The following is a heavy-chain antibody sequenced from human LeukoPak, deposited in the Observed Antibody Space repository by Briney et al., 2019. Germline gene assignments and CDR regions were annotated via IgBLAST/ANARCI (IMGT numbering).Heavy chain of an antibody. CDR2: INHSGST. CDR3: ARVYCGGDCYFLGWFDP. CDR1: DDSITYY. Sequence: SETLSLTCTVSDDSITYYWSWIRQPPGKGLEWIGEINHSGSTNYNPSLKSRVTISVDTSKNQFSLKLSSVTAADTAVYYCARVYCGGDCYFLGWFDPWGQGALVTVSS. J-gene: IGHJ5*02. D-gene: IGHD2-21*02. V-gene: IGHV4-34*01.